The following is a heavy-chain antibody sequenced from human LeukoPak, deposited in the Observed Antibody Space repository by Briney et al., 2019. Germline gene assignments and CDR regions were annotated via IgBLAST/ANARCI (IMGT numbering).Heavy chain of an antibody. Sequence: PGGSLRLSCAASGFTFNNYAMSWVRQAPGKGLEWVSVIYSGGSTYYADSVKGRFTISRDNSKNTLYLQMNSLRAEDTAVYYCARDLSYWGQGTLVTVSS. CDR1: GFTFNNYA. V-gene: IGHV3-53*01. J-gene: IGHJ4*02. CDR3: ARDLSY. CDR2: IYSGGST.